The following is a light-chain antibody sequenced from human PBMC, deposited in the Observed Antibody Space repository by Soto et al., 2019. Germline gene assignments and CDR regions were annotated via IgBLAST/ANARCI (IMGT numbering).Light chain of an antibody. CDR2: DVF. Sequence: DIPMTQSASSLPASVGDTVTISCQASQDISKYLNWFQQKPGKAPKLLIHDVFNVETGVPSRFSGRGSGTDFTLIISNLQPEDFATYYCQQYDQLPITFGGGTKVDI. CDR1: QDISKY. V-gene: IGKV1-33*01. CDR3: QQYDQLPIT. J-gene: IGKJ4*01.